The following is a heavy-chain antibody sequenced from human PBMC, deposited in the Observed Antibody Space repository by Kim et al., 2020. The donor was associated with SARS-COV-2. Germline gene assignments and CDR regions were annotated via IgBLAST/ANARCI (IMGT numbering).Heavy chain of an antibody. CDR3: ARDQPYYGSGKGYFQH. V-gene: IGHV3-33*01. Sequence: GGSLRLSCAASGFTFSSYGMHWVRQAPGKGLERVAVIWYDGSNKYYADSVKGRFTISRDNSKNTLYLQMNSLRAEDTAVYYCARDQPYYGSGKGYFQHWGEGTLVAVS. CDR1: GFTFSSYG. CDR2: IWYDGSNK. D-gene: IGHD3-10*01. J-gene: IGHJ1*01.